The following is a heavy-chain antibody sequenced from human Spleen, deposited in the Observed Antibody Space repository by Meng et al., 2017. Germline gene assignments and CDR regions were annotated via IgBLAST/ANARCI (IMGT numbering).Heavy chain of an antibody. CDR3: ARQSGSGSYGWTDAFDI. V-gene: IGHV5-51*01. CDR2: IFPGDSDA. D-gene: IGHD1-26*01. Sequence: GESLKISCKGSGYTFTSYWIGWVRQMPGKGLEWMGIIFPGDSDATYSPSFQGQVTISADKSINTAYLQWSSLKASDTAMYYCARQSGSGSYGWTDAFDIWGQGKMVTVSS. J-gene: IGHJ3*02. CDR1: GYTFTSYW.